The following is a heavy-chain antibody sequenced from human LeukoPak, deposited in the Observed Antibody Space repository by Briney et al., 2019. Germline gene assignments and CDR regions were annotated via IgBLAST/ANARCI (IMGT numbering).Heavy chain of an antibody. CDR1: GFTFSTYA. V-gene: IGHV3-23*01. D-gene: IGHD3-9*01. CDR2: INGSGGSA. CDR3: AKLHHFDWLLVSNWFDP. Sequence: GGSLRLSCAASGFTFSTYAMSWVRQAPGKGLEWVSGINGSGGSAYYADSVKGRFTISRDNSKNTLYLQMNSLRAEDTALYYCAKLHHFDWLLVSNWFDPWGQGTLVTVSS. J-gene: IGHJ5*02.